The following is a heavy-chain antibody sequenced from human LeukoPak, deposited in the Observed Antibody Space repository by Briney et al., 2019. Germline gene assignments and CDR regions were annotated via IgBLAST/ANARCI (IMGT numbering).Heavy chain of an antibody. V-gene: IGHV4-31*03. CDR3: ARGADYYDSSGLGDAFDI. CDR1: GGSISSGGHY. J-gene: IGHJ3*02. D-gene: IGHD3-22*01. Sequence: SETLSLTCTVSGGSISSGGHYWSWIRQHPGKGLEWIGYIYYSGSTYYNPSLKSRVTISVDTSKNQFSLKLSSVTAADTAVYYCARGADYYDSSGLGDAFDIWGQGTMVTVSS. CDR2: IYYSGST.